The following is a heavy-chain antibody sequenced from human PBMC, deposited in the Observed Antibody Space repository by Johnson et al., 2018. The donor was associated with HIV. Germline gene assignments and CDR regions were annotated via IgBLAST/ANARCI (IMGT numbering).Heavy chain of an antibody. J-gene: IGHJ3*02. D-gene: IGHD1-26*01. CDR3: ARDWSWRGSLKGGGAFDI. V-gene: IGHV3-11*04. CDR2: ISCSGCSI. CDR1: GFTFSDYY. Sequence: QVQLVDSGGALVKPGGSMRLSCAASGFTFSDYYMSRIRQAPGKGLEWVSYISCSGCSIYADSVKGRFTISRDTSKNTLYFQMNGLRAEDTAVFFCARDWSWRGSLKGGGAFDIWGQGTLVTVSA.